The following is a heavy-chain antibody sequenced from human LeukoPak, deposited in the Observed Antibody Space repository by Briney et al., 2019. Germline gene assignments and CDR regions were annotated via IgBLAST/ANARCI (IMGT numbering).Heavy chain of an antibody. V-gene: IGHV1-24*01. D-gene: IGHD5-12*01. CDR3: ATPPDSGYRWDFDY. J-gene: IGHJ4*02. Sequence: ASVKVSCKVSGYTLTELSIHWVRQAPGKGLEWMGGFDPEDGETIYAQKFQGRVTMTEDTSTDTAYMELSSLRSEDTAVYYCATPPDSGYRWDFDYWGQGTLVTVSS. CDR2: FDPEDGET. CDR1: GYTLTELS.